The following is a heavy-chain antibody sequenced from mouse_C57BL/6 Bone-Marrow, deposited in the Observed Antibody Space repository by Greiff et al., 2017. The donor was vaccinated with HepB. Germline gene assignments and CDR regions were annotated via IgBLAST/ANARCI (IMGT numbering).Heavy chain of an antibody. CDR3: AKSDGYLFAY. J-gene: IGHJ3*01. CDR2: IWRGGST. Sequence: QVQLKQSGPGLVQPSQSLSITCTVSGFSLTSYGVHWVRQSPGKGLEWLGVIWRGGSTDYNAAFTSRLSITKDNSKSQVFFKMNSLQADDTAIYYCAKSDGYLFAYWGQGTLVTVSA. D-gene: IGHD2-3*01. CDR1: GFSLTSYG. V-gene: IGHV2-5*01.